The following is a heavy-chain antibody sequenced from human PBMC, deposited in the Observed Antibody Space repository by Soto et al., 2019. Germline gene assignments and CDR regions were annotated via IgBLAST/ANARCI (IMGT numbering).Heavy chain of an antibody. J-gene: IGHJ6*02. CDR1: GFTFSSYA. Sequence: XESLRLSCAASGFTFSSYAMHWVRQAPGKGLEWVAVISYDGSNKYYADSVKGRFTISRDNSKNTLYLQMNSLRAEDTAVYYCATRYSSSSGDYYYYGMDVWGQGTTVTVSS. D-gene: IGHD6-6*01. CDR2: ISYDGSNK. CDR3: ATRYSSSSGDYYYYGMDV. V-gene: IGHV3-30-3*01.